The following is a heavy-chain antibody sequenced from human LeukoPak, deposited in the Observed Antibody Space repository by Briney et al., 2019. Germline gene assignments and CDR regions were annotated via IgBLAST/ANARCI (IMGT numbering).Heavy chain of an antibody. J-gene: IGHJ4*02. Sequence: GESLKISCKGTGYTFTNYWIGWVRQMPGKGLEWMGIIWPSDSDTRYSPSFQGQVTISADKSISTAYLQWSSLKASDTAIYFCARRISGYYIDYWGQGTLVTVSS. D-gene: IGHD1-26*01. CDR3: ARRISGYYIDY. CDR2: IWPSDSDT. CDR1: GYTFTNYW. V-gene: IGHV5-51*01.